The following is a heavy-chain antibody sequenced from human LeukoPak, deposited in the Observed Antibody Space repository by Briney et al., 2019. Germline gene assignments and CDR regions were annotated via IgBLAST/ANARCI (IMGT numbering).Heavy chain of an antibody. CDR3: ARINNWNDDYFDH. D-gene: IGHD1-1*01. J-gene: IGHJ4*02. CDR2: IYYSGST. V-gene: IGHV4-39*07. CDR1: GGSISSSSYY. Sequence: SETLSLTCTVSGGSISSSSYYWGWIRQPPGKGLEWIGSIYYSGSTYYNPSLKSRVTISVDTSKNQFSLKLSSVTAADTAVYYCARINNWNDDYFDHWGQGTLVTVSS.